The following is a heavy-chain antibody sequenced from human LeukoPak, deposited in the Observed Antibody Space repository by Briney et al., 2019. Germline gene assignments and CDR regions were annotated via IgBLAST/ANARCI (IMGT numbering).Heavy chain of an antibody. CDR2: ISDNGVYT. V-gene: IGHV3-23*01. Sequence: GGSLRLSCAVSGSTFSKYIMSWVRQAPGKGLEWVSGISDNGVYTAYAGSVEGRFTISRDNSKNTLYMQMNSLRAEDMAIYYCAKWGADKVEWRHYVDSWGQGTLVIVSS. CDR1: GSTFSKYI. CDR3: AKWGADKVEWRHYVDS. D-gene: IGHD3-16*01. J-gene: IGHJ4*02.